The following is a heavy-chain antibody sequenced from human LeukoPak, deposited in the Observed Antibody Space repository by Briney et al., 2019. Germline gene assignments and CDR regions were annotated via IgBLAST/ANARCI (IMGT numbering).Heavy chain of an antibody. V-gene: IGHV1-2*06. D-gene: IGHD6-13*01. CDR1: GYTFTGYY. CDR2: INPNSGGT. CDR3: ARDSKGRSIAAAGDY. J-gene: IGHJ4*02. Sequence: ASVKVSCKASGYTFTGYYMHWVRQAPGQGLEWMGRINPNSGGTNYAQKFQGRVTMTRDTSISTACMELSRLRSDDTAVYYCARDSKGRSIAAAGDYWGQGTLVTVSS.